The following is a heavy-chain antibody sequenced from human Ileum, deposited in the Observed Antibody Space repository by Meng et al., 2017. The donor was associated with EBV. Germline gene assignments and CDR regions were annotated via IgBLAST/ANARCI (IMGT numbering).Heavy chain of an antibody. V-gene: IGHV4-39*07. D-gene: IGHD3-9*01. J-gene: IGHJ4*02. Sequence: LQLPGSGPGLVKPSETLSLTCTVSGASIRGSRYYWGWIRQPPGKGLEWIGSTYYSGSTNYNPSLKSRVTISVDTSKNQFSLNLSSVTAADTAVYYCARGDILTGYWYYFDYWGQGILVTVSS. CDR2: TYYSGST. CDR1: GASIRGSRYY. CDR3: ARGDILTGYWYYFDY.